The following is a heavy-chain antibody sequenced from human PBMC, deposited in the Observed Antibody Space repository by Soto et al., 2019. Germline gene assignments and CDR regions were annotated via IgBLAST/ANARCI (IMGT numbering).Heavy chain of an antibody. CDR1: GYTFTSYY. V-gene: IGHV1-46*03. J-gene: IGHJ6*02. CDR2: INPSGGST. CDR3: ARAPNPLTSPYYYSGMDV. D-gene: IGHD7-27*01. Sequence: QVQLVQSGAEVKKPGASVKVSCKASGYTFTSYYMHWVRQAPGQGLEWMGIINPSGGSTSYAQKFQGRVTRTRDTSTSTLYMELSSLRSEDTAVYYCARAPNPLTSPYYYSGMDVWGQGTTVTVSS.